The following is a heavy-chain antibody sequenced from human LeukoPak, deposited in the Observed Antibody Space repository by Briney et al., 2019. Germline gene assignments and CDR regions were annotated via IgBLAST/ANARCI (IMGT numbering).Heavy chain of an antibody. V-gene: IGHV1-2*02. Sequence: ASLNGSCKASGYTFTDSYMHWVRQATGQGLEWMGWINPNSGDTSYAQKFQGRVTMTRDTSISTAYMELTRLRSDDPAVYYCAREEGHCSSASCHLDIWGQGTMVTVSS. J-gene: IGHJ3*02. CDR1: GYTFTDSY. CDR3: AREEGHCSSASCHLDI. CDR2: INPNSGDT. D-gene: IGHD2-2*01.